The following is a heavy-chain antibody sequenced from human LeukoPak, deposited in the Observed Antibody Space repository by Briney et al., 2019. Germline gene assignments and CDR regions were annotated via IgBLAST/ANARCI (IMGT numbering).Heavy chain of an antibody. J-gene: IGHJ6*02. CDR2: INPNSGGT. CDR3: ARVENEYYYYYGMDV. V-gene: IGHV1-2*02. D-gene: IGHD6-6*01. CDR1: GYTFTGYY. Sequence: ASVKVSCKASGYTFTGYYMHWVRQAPGQGLEWMGWINPNSGGTNYAQKFQGRVTMTRDTSISTAYMELSRLRSDDTAVYYCARVENEYYYYYGMDVWGQGTTVTVSS.